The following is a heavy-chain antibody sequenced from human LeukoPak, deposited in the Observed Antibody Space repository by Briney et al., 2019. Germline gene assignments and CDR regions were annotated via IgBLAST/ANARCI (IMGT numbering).Heavy chain of an antibody. CDR3: ARELSRFDY. V-gene: IGHV3-48*02. J-gene: IGHJ4*02. CDR1: GFTFSTYG. CDR2: ISGSTSTT. D-gene: IGHD4/OR15-4a*01. Sequence: GGSLRLSCAASGFTFSTYGMNWVRQAPGKGLEWVSYISGSTSTTYYADSVKGRFTISRDNAKNSLYLQMNSLRDEDTAVYYCARELSRFDYWGQGTLVTVSS.